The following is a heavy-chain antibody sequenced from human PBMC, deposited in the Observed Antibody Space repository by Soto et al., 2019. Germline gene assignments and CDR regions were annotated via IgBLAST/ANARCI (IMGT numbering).Heavy chain of an antibody. V-gene: IGHV3-23*01. CDR3: ARQSLSGYFDS. Sequence: SGGSLRLSCAGSGFTFRSYAMSWVRQAPGKGLEWVSTISGSGSKLHYADSVKGRFTISRDSSRDTLYLQMNSLRAEDTAIYYCARQSLSGYFDSWGQGALVTVSS. CDR2: ISGSGSKL. J-gene: IGHJ4*02. D-gene: IGHD3-10*01. CDR1: GFTFRSYA.